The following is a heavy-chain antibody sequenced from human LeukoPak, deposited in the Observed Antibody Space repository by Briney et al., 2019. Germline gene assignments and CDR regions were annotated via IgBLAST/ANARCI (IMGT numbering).Heavy chain of an antibody. Sequence: GGSLKLSCAASGFTFSSYGMHWVRQAPGKGLEWVAVISYDGSNKYYADSVKGRFTISRDNSKNTLYLQMNSLRAEDTAVYYCARDSSLGYWGQGTLVTVSS. J-gene: IGHJ4*02. CDR2: ISYDGSNK. V-gene: IGHV3-30*03. CDR1: GFTFSSYG. CDR3: ARDSSLGY. D-gene: IGHD6-6*01.